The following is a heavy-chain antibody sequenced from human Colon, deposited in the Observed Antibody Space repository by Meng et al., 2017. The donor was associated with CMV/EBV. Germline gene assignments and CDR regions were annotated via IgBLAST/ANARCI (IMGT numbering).Heavy chain of an antibody. V-gene: IGHV3-49*04. Sequence: GGSLRLSCTASGFTFGDYAMSWVRQAPGKGLEWVGFIRSKAYGGTTEYAASVKGRSTITREDSKSIAYLQMNGLKTEDTAVYYCTRNSSVVVPAPPSYGMDVWGQGTTVTVSS. CDR1: GFTFGDYA. CDR3: TRNSSVVVPAPPSYGMDV. D-gene: IGHD2-2*01. J-gene: IGHJ6*02. CDR2: IRSKAYGGTT.